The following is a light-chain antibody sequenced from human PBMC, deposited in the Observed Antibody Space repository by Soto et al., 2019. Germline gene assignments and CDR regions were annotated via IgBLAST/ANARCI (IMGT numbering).Light chain of an antibody. CDR3: QQYNTAPLT. CDR1: QGINDY. CDR2: AAS. V-gene: IGKV1-27*01. J-gene: IGKJ1*01. Sequence: DIQMTQSPSSLSASVGDRVTITCRASQGINDYLAWYQQKPGKAPKLLIYAASTLESGVPARFSGSGAGTDFTLTISSLQPEDVAVYYCQQYNTAPLTFGQGTRVEIK.